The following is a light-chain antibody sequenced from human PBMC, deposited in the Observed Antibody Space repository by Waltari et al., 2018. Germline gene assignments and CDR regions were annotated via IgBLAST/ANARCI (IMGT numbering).Light chain of an antibody. CDR2: DAS. J-gene: IGKJ1*01. V-gene: IGKV3-11*01. Sequence: EIVLTQSPATLSLSPGERATLSCRASQTVRSFLAWYQQKPGQAPRLLIFDASSRAPGIPAKFRGSGSGTDFTLTVSNLEPEDFAVYYCQKYDFLPATFGQGTTVEIK. CDR3: QKYDFLPAT. CDR1: QTVRSF.